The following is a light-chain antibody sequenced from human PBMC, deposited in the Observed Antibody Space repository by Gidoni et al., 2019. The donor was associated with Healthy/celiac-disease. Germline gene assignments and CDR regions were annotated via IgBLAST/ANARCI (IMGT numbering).Light chain of an antibody. CDR2: RNN. CDR1: SSNIGSNY. J-gene: IGLJ2*01. Sequence: QSVLTQPPSASGTPGQSVTISCSGSSSNIGSNYVYWYQQPPGTAPKLLIYRNNQRPSGVPDRFSGSKSGTSASLAISGLRSEDEADYYCAAWDDSLSGFVVFGGGTKLTVL. V-gene: IGLV1-47*01. CDR3: AAWDDSLSGFVV.